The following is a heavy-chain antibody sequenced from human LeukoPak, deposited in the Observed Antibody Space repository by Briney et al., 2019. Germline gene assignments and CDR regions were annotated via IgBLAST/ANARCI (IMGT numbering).Heavy chain of an antibody. V-gene: IGHV3-49*04. Sequence: GGSLRLSCAASEFSVGSNYMTWVRQAPGKGLEWVGFIRSKIYGGTPEYAASVKGRFTISRDDSKGVAYLQMNSLKTEDTAVYYCTRDQTPYYWGQGTLVTVSS. CDR3: TRDQTPYY. CDR2: IRSKIYGGTP. J-gene: IGHJ4*02. CDR1: EFSVGSNY.